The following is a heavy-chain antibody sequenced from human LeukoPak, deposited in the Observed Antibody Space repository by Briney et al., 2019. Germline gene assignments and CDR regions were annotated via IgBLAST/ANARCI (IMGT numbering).Heavy chain of an antibody. CDR3: ERAPMADYKLYYFDY. CDR1: GGSISSYY. D-gene: IGHD4-11*01. J-gene: IGHJ4*02. Sequence: PSETLSLTCTVSGGSISSYYWSWIRQPPGKGLEWIGYIYYSGSTNYNPSLKSRVTISVDTSKNQFSLKLSSVTAADTAVYYCERAPMADYKLYYFDYWGQGTLVTVSS. V-gene: IGHV4-59*01. CDR2: IYYSGST.